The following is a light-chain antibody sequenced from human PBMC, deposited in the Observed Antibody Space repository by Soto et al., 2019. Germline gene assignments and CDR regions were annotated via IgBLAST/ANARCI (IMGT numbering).Light chain of an antibody. Sequence: EIVFTQSPGTLSLSPGERATLSCRASQSVGSYLAWYQQQPGQAPRLLINDASHRAAGIPARFSGSGSGTDFTLTISSLETEDFAVYYCKQRSNWPPTFGQGTRLEIK. CDR2: DAS. CDR3: KQRSNWPPT. V-gene: IGKV3-11*01. CDR1: QSVGSY. J-gene: IGKJ5*01.